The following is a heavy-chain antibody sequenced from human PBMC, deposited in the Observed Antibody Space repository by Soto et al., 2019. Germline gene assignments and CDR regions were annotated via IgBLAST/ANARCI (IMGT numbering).Heavy chain of an antibody. Sequence: GGSLRLSCAASGFTFSSYAMSWVRQAPGKGLEWVSAISGSGGSTYYADSVKGRFTISRANSKNTMYLQMNSLRAEDTAVYYGAKDKVSLRADAFDIWGQGTMVTVSS. CDR3: AKDKVSLRADAFDI. J-gene: IGHJ3*02. CDR2: ISGSGGST. D-gene: IGHD1-20*01. V-gene: IGHV3-23*01. CDR1: GFTFSSYA.